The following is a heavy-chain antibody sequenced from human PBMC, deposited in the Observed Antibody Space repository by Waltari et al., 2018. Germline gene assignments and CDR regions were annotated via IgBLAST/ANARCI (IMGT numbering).Heavy chain of an antibody. D-gene: IGHD2-2*01. Sequence: QVQLQESGPGLVKPSGTLSLTCAVSGVSLSSDNWWSWVRQPPGKGLEGIGEIHHSGSTNYNPAVESRVVISLDKSKNQFYLKVRSVTAADTAVYYCARVAVPAVTTNWFDPWGQGTLVTVSS. CDR1: GVSLSSDNW. V-gene: IGHV4-4*02. CDR3: ARVAVPAVTTNWFDP. J-gene: IGHJ5*02. CDR2: IHHSGST.